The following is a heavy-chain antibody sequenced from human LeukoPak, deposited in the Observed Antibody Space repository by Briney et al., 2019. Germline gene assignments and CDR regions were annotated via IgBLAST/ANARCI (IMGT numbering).Heavy chain of an antibody. V-gene: IGHV4-34*01. CDR3: ARAYKASPLHNAIDS. D-gene: IGHD1-14*01. Sequence: SETLSLTCAVYGGSFSGYFWSWIRQTPGRGLEWIGETDHSGTTNYNPSLKSRVIISPDTSKSQFSLKVNSVTAADTAVYYCARAYKASPLHNAIDSWGQGTLVTVSS. CDR2: TDHSGTT. CDR1: GGSFSGYF. J-gene: IGHJ4*02.